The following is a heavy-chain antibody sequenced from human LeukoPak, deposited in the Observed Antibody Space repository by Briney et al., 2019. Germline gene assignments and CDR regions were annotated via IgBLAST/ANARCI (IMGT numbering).Heavy chain of an antibody. V-gene: IGHV4-34*01. CDR3: ARGPTYYYDSSGLS. D-gene: IGHD3-22*01. Sequence: PSETLSLTCAVYGVSFSGYYWSWIRQPPGKGLEWIGEVNHSGSTNYNPSLKSRVTISVDTSKNQFSLKLSSVTAADTAVYYCARGPTYYYDSSGLSWGQGTLVTVSS. CDR2: VNHSGST. CDR1: GVSFSGYY. J-gene: IGHJ5*02.